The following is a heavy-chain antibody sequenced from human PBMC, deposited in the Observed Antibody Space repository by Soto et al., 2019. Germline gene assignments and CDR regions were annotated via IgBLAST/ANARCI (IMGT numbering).Heavy chain of an antibody. CDR1: GFTFSSYA. D-gene: IGHD1-1*01. Sequence: EVQLLESGGGLVQPGGSLRLSCAASGFTFSSYAMSWVRQAPGKGLEWVSTISGSGGDTYYADSMEGRFTISRDNSKNTLYLQMNSLRAEDTAVYYCAKDQKTKDYYYYMDVWGKGTTVTVSS. CDR3: AKDQKTKDYYYYMDV. V-gene: IGHV3-23*01. J-gene: IGHJ6*03. CDR2: ISGSGGDT.